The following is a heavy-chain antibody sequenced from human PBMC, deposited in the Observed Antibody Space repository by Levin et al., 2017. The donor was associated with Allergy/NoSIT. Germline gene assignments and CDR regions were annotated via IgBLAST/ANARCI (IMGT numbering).Heavy chain of an antibody. CDR1: GFTFSDYD. Sequence: GGSLRLSCEVSGFTFSDYDMTWIRQAPGKGLEWVSYSSRSGSMYYADSVKGRFTMSRDNVKDSLYLQMNSLRVDDTAMYFWAGHQPGQYRFEDALDVWGQGTTVTVSS. D-gene: IGHD3-16*02. V-gene: IGHV3-11*01. CDR3: AGHQPGQYRFEDALDV. J-gene: IGHJ6*02. CDR2: SSRSGSM.